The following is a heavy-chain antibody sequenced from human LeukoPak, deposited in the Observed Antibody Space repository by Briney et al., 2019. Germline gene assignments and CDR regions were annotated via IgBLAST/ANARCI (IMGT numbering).Heavy chain of an antibody. D-gene: IGHD3-22*01. J-gene: IGHJ5*02. CDR1: GGSISSGGYS. CDR3: ARGAPYYYGTSSYPTGWFDP. V-gene: IGHV4-30-2*01. CDR2: IYQTGTT. Sequence: SQTLSLTCAISGGSISSGGYSWSWIQQPPGNGLEWIGYIYQTGTTYDHPSLESRVTISIDRAKSQFSLKLSSVTAADTAVYYCARGAPYYYGTSSYPTGWFDPWGQGTLVTVSS.